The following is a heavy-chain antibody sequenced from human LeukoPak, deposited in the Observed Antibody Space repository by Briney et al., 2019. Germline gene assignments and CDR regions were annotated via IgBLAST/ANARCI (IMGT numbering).Heavy chain of an antibody. CDR3: ARLYGSGCHLFHYFDY. CDR1: GYSFTSYW. CDR2: IYPGDSDT. J-gene: IGHJ4*02. Sequence: GESLKISCKGSGYSFTSYWIGWVRQMTGKGLEWMGIIYPGDSDTRYSPSFQGQVTISADKSISTAYLQWSSLKASDTAMYYCARLYGSGCHLFHYFDYWGQGTLVTVSS. V-gene: IGHV5-51*01. D-gene: IGHD3-10*01.